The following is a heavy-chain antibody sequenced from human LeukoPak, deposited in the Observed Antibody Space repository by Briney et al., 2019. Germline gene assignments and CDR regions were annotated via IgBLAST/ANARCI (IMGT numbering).Heavy chain of an antibody. CDR3: ARGVRSDCYSCFDY. V-gene: IGHV3-7*03. J-gene: IGHJ4*02. CDR2: INHNGNVN. CDR1: GFTFSSYW. D-gene: IGHD2-15*01. Sequence: GGSLRLSCAASGFTFSSYWMNWARQAPGKGLEWVASINHNGNVNYYVDSVKGRFTISRDNAKNSLYLQMSNLRAEDTAVYFCARGVRSDCYSCFDYWGQGTLVTVSS.